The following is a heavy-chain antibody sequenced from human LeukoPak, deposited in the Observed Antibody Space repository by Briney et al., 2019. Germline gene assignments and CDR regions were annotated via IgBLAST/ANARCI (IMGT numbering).Heavy chain of an antibody. D-gene: IGHD5-18*01. V-gene: IGHV4-4*07. J-gene: IGHJ6*02. Sequence: PSETLSLTCTVSVGSISSYYWSWIRQPAGKGVEWIGRIYTRGSTNYNPSLKSRVTMSVDTSKNQFSLKLRSVTAADTAVYYCARVSATWIPGVYYYYGMDVWGQGTTVTVSS. CDR2: IYTRGST. CDR1: VGSISSYY. CDR3: ARVSATWIPGVYYYYGMDV.